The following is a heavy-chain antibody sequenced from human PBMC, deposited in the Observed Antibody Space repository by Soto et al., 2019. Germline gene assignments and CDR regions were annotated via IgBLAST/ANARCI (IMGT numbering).Heavy chain of an antibody. V-gene: IGHV1-3*01. CDR2: INAGNGNT. J-gene: IGHJ1*01. CDR1: GYTFTSYA. D-gene: IGHD2-8*01. CDR3: ARESLGVLAEYFQH. Sequence: ASVKVSCKASGYTFTSYAMHWVRQAPGQRLEWMGWINAGNGNTKYSQKFQGRVTITRDTSASTAYMELSSLRSEDTAVYYCARESLGVLAEYFQHWGQGTLVTVSS.